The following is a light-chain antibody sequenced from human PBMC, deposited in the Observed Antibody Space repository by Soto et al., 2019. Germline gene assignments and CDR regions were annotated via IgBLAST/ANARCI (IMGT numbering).Light chain of an antibody. J-gene: IGKJ1*01. V-gene: IGKV1-39*01. CDR3: QQSYVTPRT. CDR2: DAS. CDR1: QNIGNY. Sequence: DIQMTQSPTSLSASIGDRVTITCRTSQNIGNYLNWYHQKPGKAPRLLIYDASSLQSGVPSRFSGSGSGTDFTLTITSLQPEDFATYYCQQSYVTPRTFGQGTKVDIK.